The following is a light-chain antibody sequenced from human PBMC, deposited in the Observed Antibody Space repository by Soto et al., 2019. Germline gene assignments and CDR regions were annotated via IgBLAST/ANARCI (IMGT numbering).Light chain of an antibody. J-gene: IGLJ3*02. CDR2: EGS. CDR3: CSYAGSSTSWV. V-gene: IGLV2-23*01. CDR1: ISDVGSYDL. Sequence: QSALTQPASVSGSPGQSITISCTGTISDVGSYDLVSWYQQHPGKAPKLMIYEGSKRPSGVSSRFSGSKSCNTASLTISGLQAEDEADYYCCSYAGSSTSWVFGGGTKVTVL.